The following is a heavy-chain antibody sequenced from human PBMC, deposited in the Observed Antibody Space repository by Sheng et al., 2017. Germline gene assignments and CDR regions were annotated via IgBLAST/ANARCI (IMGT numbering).Heavy chain of an antibody. Sequence: QVQLQQWGAGLVEAFGDPCPLTXAVYGGSFSGYYWSWIRQPPGKGLEWIGEINHSGSTNYNPSLQESSTISVDTSKNQFSLKLSSVTAADTAVYYCARDNWTLYNWFDPWGQGTLVTVSS. CDR3: ARDNWTLYNWFDP. CDR1: GGSFSGYY. D-gene: IGHD1-20*01. CDR2: INHSGST. J-gene: IGHJ5*02. V-gene: IGHV4-34*01.